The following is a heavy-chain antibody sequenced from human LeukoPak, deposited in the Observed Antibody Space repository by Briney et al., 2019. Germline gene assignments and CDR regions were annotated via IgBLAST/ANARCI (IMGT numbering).Heavy chain of an antibody. CDR2: IKQDGSEK. CDR3: ARSGGGGSCYSSYYYYMDV. J-gene: IGHJ6*03. CDR1: GFTFSSYW. Sequence: GGSLRLSCAASGFTFSSYWMSWVRQAPGKGLEWVANIKQDGSEKYYVDSVKGRFTISRDNAKNSLYLQMNSLRAEDTAVYYCARSGGGGSCYSSYYYYMDVWGKGTTVTISS. V-gene: IGHV3-7*01. D-gene: IGHD2-15*01.